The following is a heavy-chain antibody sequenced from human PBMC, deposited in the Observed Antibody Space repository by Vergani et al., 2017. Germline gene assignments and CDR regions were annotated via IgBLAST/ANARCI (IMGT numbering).Heavy chain of an antibody. CDR3: AKDGRENSDYGYFDY. Sequence: DVHLAESGGGFFQPGGSLRLSCSASGFSFNSYWMHWVRQVPGKGLLWVSRIKSDGSITAYADSVKGRFTISRDTSKKTLSLQMRSLRADDTAVYYCAKDGRENSDYGYFDYWGQGTRVTVSS. D-gene: IGHD4-17*01. V-gene: IGHV3-74*03. J-gene: IGHJ4*02. CDR1: GFSFNSYW. CDR2: IKSDGSIT.